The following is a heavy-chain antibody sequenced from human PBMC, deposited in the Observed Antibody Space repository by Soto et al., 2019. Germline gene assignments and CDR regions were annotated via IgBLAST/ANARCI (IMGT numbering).Heavy chain of an antibody. J-gene: IGHJ6*02. CDR1: ACSIGTSSYY. V-gene: IGHV4-39*01. D-gene: IGHD3-9*01. CDR2: IYYSGST. CDR3: ARQERYYDILTGYAKDYYYGMDV. Sequence: SDTLSLTCTLSACSIGTSSYYWGWIRQPPGKGLEWIGSIYYSGSTYYNPSLKSRVTISVDTSKNQFSLKLSSVTAADTAVYYCARQERYYDILTGYAKDYYYGMDVWGQGTTVT.